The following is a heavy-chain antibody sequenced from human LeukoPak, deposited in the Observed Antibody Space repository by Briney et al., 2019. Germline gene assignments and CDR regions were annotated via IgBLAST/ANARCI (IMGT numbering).Heavy chain of an antibody. D-gene: IGHD6-13*01. Sequence: GGSLRLSCAASGFTFSSYSMNWVRQAPGKGLEWVSYISSSSSTIYYADSVKGRFTISRDNAKNSLYLQMNSLRAEDTAVYYCARDLYRAAAGTFDYWGQGTLVTVSS. CDR2: ISSSSSTI. V-gene: IGHV3-48*04. CDR1: GFTFSSYS. J-gene: IGHJ4*02. CDR3: ARDLYRAAAGTFDY.